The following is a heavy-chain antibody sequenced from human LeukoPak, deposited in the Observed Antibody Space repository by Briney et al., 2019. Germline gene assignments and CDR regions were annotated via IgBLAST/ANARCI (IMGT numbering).Heavy chain of an antibody. D-gene: IGHD1-26*01. Sequence: GASVKVSCKASGYTFSSYGISWVRQAPGQGLEWMGWISAYNGNTNYAQKLQGRVTMTTDTSTSTAYMDLRGLRPDDTAVYYCARDPVVGASHPSYFDYWGQGTLVTVSS. CDR3: ARDPVVGASHPSYFDY. CDR2: ISAYNGNT. J-gene: IGHJ4*02. CDR1: GYTFSSYG. V-gene: IGHV1-18*01.